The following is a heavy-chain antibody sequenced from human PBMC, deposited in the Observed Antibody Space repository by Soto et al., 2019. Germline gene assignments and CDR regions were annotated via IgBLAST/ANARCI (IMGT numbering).Heavy chain of an antibody. V-gene: IGHV4-59*01. D-gene: IGHD3-22*01. CDR3: ARGNYYDSSGYYYLDY. Sequence: SETLSLTCTVSGGSISSYDWSWVRQPPGKGLEWIGYIYYSGSTNYNPSLKSRVTISVDTSKNQFSLKLSSVTAADTAVYYCARGNYYDSSGYYYLDYWGRGTLVTVS. CDR2: IYYSGST. CDR1: GGSISSYD. J-gene: IGHJ4*02.